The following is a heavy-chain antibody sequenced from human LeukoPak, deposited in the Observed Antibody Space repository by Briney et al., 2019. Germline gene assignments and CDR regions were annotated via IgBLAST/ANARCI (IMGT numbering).Heavy chain of an antibody. CDR1: GFTFSSYG. CDR2: ISYDGSNK. V-gene: IGHV3-30*18. D-gene: IGHD3-10*01. J-gene: IGHJ4*02. Sequence: PGGSLRLSCAASGFTFSSYGMHWVRHAPGKGLELVAVISYDGSNKYYADSVKGRFTISRDNSKNTLYLQMNSLRAEDTAVYYCAKLSRPLWFGETNPDYWGQGTLVTVFS. CDR3: AKLSRPLWFGETNPDY.